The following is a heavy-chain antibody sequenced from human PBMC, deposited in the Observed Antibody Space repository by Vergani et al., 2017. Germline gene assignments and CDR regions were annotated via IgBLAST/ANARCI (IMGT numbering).Heavy chain of an antibody. CDR2: IFPDDSDT. J-gene: IGHJ4*02. V-gene: IGHV5-51*01. Sequence: EVQLVQSGAEVKKPGESLKISCKGSGYKFTNYWIGWVRQMPGKGLEWMGIIFPDDSDTRYSPSFQGQVTISADKSISTVYLQWNSLKASDTAMYYCASRRTLQREFDIWGQGTLVTVSS. CDR1: GYKFTNYW. D-gene: IGHD5-24*01. CDR3: ASRRTLQREFDI.